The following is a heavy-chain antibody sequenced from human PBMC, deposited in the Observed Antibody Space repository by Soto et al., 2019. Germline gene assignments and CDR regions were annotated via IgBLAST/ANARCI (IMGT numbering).Heavy chain of an antibody. CDR1: GYTFTSDG. Sequence: ASVHVSCKASGYTFTSDGISWVRQAPGQGLEWMGWISAYNGNTNYAQKLQGRVAMTTDTSTSTAYMELRSLRSDDTAVYYCARSRDPAMVHFDPWGQGTLVTVSS. V-gene: IGHV1-18*01. CDR3: ARSRDPAMVHFDP. D-gene: IGHD5-18*01. CDR2: ISAYNGNT. J-gene: IGHJ5*02.